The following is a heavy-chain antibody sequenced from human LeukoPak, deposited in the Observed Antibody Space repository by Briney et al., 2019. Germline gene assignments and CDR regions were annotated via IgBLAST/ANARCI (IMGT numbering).Heavy chain of an antibody. Sequence: GGSLRLSCAASGFTFSSYGMHWVRQAPGKGLEWVAFIRYDGSNKYYADSVKGRFSVSRDNSKNTLYLQMNSLRVDDTAVYYCARGSCSNIRCHDAFDIWGQGTMVTVSS. D-gene: IGHD2-2*01. J-gene: IGHJ3*02. V-gene: IGHV3-30*02. CDR3: ARGSCSNIRCHDAFDI. CDR1: GFTFSSYG. CDR2: IRYDGSNK.